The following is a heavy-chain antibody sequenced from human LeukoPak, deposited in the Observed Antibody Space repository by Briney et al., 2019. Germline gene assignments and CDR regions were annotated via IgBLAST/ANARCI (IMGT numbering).Heavy chain of an antibody. CDR3: AKEEALYGVPSGFDY. V-gene: IGHV3-30*04. CDR1: GFTFRTYP. D-gene: IGHD3-10*01. Sequence: GGSLRLSCAASGFTFRTYPMHWVRQAPGKGLEWVAVISYDGSNKYYADSVKGRFTISRDNSKNTLYLQMNSLRAEDTAVFSCAKEEALYGVPSGFDYWGQGTLVTVSS. J-gene: IGHJ4*02. CDR2: ISYDGSNK.